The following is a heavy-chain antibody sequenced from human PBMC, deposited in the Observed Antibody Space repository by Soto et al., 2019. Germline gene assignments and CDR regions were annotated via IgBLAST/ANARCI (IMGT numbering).Heavy chain of an antibody. CDR1: GGSFSGYY. CDR3: ARGRYDFWSGYRYGQDFDY. CDR2: INHSGST. Sequence: SETLSLTCAVYGGSFSGYYWSWIRQPPGKXLEWIGEINHSGSTNYNPSLKSRVTISVDTSKNQFSLKLSSVTAADTAVYYCARGRYDFWSGYRYGQDFDYWGQGTLVTVSS. V-gene: IGHV4-34*01. D-gene: IGHD3-3*01. J-gene: IGHJ4*02.